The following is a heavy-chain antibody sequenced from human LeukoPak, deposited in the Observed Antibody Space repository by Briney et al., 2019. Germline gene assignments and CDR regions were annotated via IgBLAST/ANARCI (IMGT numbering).Heavy chain of an antibody. CDR1: GFTFSSYG. CDR3: ARIRNSSSWYYFDY. V-gene: IGHV3-33*01. J-gene: IGHJ4*02. CDR2: IWYDGSNK. D-gene: IGHD6-13*01. Sequence: TGGSLRLSCAASGFTFSSYGMHWVRQAPGKGLEWVAVIWYDGSNKYYADSVKGRFTISRDNSKNTLYLQMNSLRAEDTAVYYCARIRNSSSWYYFDYWGQGTLVTVSS.